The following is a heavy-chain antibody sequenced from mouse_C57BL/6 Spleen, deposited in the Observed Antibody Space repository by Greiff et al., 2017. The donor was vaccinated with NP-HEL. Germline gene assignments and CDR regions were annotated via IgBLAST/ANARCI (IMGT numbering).Heavy chain of an antibody. D-gene: IGHD2-4*01. J-gene: IGHJ3*01. CDR2: INPNNGGT. V-gene: IGHV1-18*01. CDR3: AREDYDEAWFAY. CDR1: GYTFTDYN. Sequence: EVKLQESGPELVKPGASVKIPCKASGYTFTDYNMDWVKQSHGKSLEWIGDINPNNGGTIYNQKFKGKATLTVDKSSSTAYMELRSLTSEDTAVYYCAREDYDEAWFAYWGQGTLVTVSA.